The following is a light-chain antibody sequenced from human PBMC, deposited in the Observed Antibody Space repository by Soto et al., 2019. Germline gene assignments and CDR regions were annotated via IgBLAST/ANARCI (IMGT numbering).Light chain of an antibody. V-gene: IGLV1-40*01. CDR1: SSNIGAGYN. CDR2: GDS. CDR3: QSYDSSLSDWL. J-gene: IGLJ3*02. Sequence: QSVLTQPPSVSGAPGQRVTISCTGSSSNIGAGYNVHWYQQVPGTAPKLLIYGDSNRPSGVPDRFSGSKSGTSASLAITGLQAEDEADYYCQSYDSSLSDWLFGGGTQLTVL.